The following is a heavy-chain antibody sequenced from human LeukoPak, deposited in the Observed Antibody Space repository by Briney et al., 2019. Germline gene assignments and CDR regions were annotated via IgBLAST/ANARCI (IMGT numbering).Heavy chain of an antibody. CDR3: AKDSSHYGELLRGNFDY. CDR2: ISWNSGSI. Sequence: GGSLRLSCAASGFTFEDYAMHWVRQAPGKGLEWVSGISWNSGSIGYADSVKGRFTISRDNAKNSLYLQMNSLRAEDTALYYCAKDSSHYGELLRGNFDYWGQGTLVTVSS. J-gene: IGHJ4*02. CDR1: GFTFEDYA. V-gene: IGHV3-9*01. D-gene: IGHD4-17*01.